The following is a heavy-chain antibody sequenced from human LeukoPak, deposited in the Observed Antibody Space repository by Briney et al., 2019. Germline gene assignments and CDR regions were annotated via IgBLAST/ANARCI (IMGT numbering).Heavy chain of an antibody. CDR1: GFTFDDYA. D-gene: IGHD6-13*01. V-gene: IGHV3-9*01. CDR2: ISWNSAAI. CDR3: TKRARMGIAPAGDGFHI. Sequence: GGSLRLSCAASGFTFDDYAMPWVRQAPGKGLEWVSGISWNSAAIGYADSVRGRFTLSRDNAKNSLFLQMSSLRVEDTALYYCTKRARMGIAPAGDGFHIWGQGTMVTVSS. J-gene: IGHJ3*02.